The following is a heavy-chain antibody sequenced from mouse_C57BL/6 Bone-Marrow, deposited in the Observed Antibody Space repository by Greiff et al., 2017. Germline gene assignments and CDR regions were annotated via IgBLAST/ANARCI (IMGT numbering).Heavy chain of an antibody. CDR2: IHPNSGST. J-gene: IGHJ3*01. CDR3: ARGTARAY. D-gene: IGHD3-2*01. V-gene: IGHV1-64*01. Sequence: QVQLQQSGAELVKPGASVKLSCKASGYTFTSYWMHWVKQRPGQGLEWIGMIHPNSGSTNYNEKFKSKATLTVDKSSSTAYMQHSSQTSEDSAVYYCARGTARAYWGQGTLVTVSA. CDR1: GYTFTSYW.